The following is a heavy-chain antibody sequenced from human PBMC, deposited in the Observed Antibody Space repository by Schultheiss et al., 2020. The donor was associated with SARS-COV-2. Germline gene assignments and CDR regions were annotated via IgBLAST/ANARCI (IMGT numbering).Heavy chain of an antibody. V-gene: IGHV4-34*01. CDR1: GGSISSYY. Sequence: SQTLSLTCTVSGGSISSYYWSWIRQPPGKGLEWIGEINHSGSTNYNPSLKSRVTISVDTSKNQFSLKLSSVTAADTAVYYCAKLTYSSSSPSAFDIWGQGTMVTVSS. CDR2: INHSGST. CDR3: AKLTYSSSSPSAFDI. D-gene: IGHD6-6*01. J-gene: IGHJ3*02.